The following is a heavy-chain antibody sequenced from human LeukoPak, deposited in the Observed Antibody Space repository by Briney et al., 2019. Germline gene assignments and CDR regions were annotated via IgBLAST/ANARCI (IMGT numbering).Heavy chain of an antibody. CDR1: GGSFSGYY. Sequence: PSETLSLTCAVYGGSFSGYYWSWIRQPPGKGLEWVGEINHSGSTNYNPSPKSRVTTSVDTSKNQFSLKLSPVTAADTAVYYCASYCSGGSCYSAGGDAFDIWGQGTMVTVSS. CDR3: ASYCSGGSCYSAGGDAFDI. J-gene: IGHJ3*02. D-gene: IGHD2-15*01. CDR2: INHSGST. V-gene: IGHV4-34*01.